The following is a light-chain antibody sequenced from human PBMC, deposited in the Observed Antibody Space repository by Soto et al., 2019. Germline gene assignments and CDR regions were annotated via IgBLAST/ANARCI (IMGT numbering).Light chain of an antibody. V-gene: IGLV3-21*02. Sequence: SSELTQPPSVSLAPGQTARITCGGNNIGGKSLHWYQQKPGQAPVLVVYDDGDRPSGIPERFSGSNSGNTATLTISRVEAGDEADYYCQVCDNHYDHYVFGTGTKGTVL. CDR1: NIGGKS. CDR3: QVCDNHYDHYV. J-gene: IGLJ1*01. CDR2: DDG.